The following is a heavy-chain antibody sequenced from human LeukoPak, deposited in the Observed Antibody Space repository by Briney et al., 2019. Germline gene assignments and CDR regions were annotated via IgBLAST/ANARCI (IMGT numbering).Heavy chain of an antibody. CDR2: INHSGST. D-gene: IGHD4-11*01. Sequence: SETLSLTCAVYGGSFSGYFWNWIRQPPGKGLEWIGEINHSGSTNYSPFLKSRVTISVHKSKSQFALKLTAVTAADTAVYYCARGTMTKLDYWGQGTLVTVSS. CDR3: ARGTMTKLDY. J-gene: IGHJ4*02. CDR1: GGSFSGYF. V-gene: IGHV4-34*01.